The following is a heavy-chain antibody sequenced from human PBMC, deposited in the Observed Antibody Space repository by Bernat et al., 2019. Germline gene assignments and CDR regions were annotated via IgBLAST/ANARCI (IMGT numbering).Heavy chain of an antibody. Sequence: EVQLVESGGGLVQPGGSLSLSCAGSGFTFRTSWMSWVRQAPGMGLEWLANIKYDGSEIYYLDSVKGRFTISRDNAKNSLLLQMNSLRAEDTAVYYCARGGVPIDYWGQGTLVTVSS. CDR2: IKYDGSEI. D-gene: IGHD3-16*01. CDR1: GFTFRTSW. CDR3: ARGGVPIDY. J-gene: IGHJ4*02. V-gene: IGHV3-7*03.